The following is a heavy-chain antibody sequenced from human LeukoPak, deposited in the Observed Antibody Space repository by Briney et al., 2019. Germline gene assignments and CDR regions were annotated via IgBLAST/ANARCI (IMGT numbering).Heavy chain of an antibody. V-gene: IGHV3-48*04. CDR1: GIIFSTYA. CDR3: ARDFWSGYYTED. CDR2: IRGNRSGSTRII. D-gene: IGHD3-3*01. J-gene: IGHJ4*02. Sequence: GGSLRLSCEFSGIIFSTYAMNWDRQAPGKGLEWISYIRGNRSGSTRIIHYADSVNGRFTISRDNAKNSLHLQMDSLSAEDTAVYYCARDFWSGYYTEDWGQGALVIVSS.